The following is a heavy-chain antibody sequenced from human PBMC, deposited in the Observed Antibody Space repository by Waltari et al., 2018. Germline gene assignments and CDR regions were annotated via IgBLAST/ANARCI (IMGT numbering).Heavy chain of an antibody. V-gene: IGHV3-21*01. Sequence: EVQLVESGGGLVKPGGSLRLSCASSGFTFINYSMNWFRQAPVKGLELFSSISSSSSSIYYADSVKGRFTISGDNAKNSLYLQMNSLRAEDTAVYYCARSGYGNYYYYMDVWGKGTTVTVSS. CDR2: ISSSSSSI. CDR1: GFTFINYS. CDR3: ARSGYGNYYYYMDV. J-gene: IGHJ6*03. D-gene: IGHD5-12*01.